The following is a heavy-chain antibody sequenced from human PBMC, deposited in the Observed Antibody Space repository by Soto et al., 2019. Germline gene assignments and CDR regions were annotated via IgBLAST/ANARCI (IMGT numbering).Heavy chain of an antibody. CDR2: IGPSGGST. Sequence: QVQLVQSGAEVKKPGASVKVSCKASGYTFTSYYMHWVRQAPGQGLEWMGMIGPSGGSTTYAQNFQGRVTMTRDTSKSTVYMELSSMRPEDTAVYYWARDRTSGGLFDYWGQGTLVTVSS. CDR3: ARDRTSGGLFDY. V-gene: IGHV1-46*01. D-gene: IGHD2-15*01. CDR1: GYTFTSYY. J-gene: IGHJ4*02.